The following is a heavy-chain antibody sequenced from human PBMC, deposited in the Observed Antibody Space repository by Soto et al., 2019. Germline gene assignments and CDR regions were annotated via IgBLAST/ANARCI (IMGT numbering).Heavy chain of an antibody. V-gene: IGHV4-39*01. CDR2: IYYSGTT. D-gene: IGHD1-26*01. Sequence: SETLSLTCTVSVGSIKVGAYYWGWIRQPPGKGLEWLATIYYSGTTYYNPSLKSRLTISLGTSRNLFSLDLTSVTAADTAFYYCARIAYSDYSTWGQGTLVTVS. J-gene: IGHJ4*02. CDR1: VGSIKVGAYY. CDR3: ARIAYSDYST.